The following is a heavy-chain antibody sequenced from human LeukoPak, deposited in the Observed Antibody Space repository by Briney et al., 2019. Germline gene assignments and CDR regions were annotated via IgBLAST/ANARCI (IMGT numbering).Heavy chain of an antibody. CDR3: ARADYYYDSSGYTYLFDY. CDR1: GGSISYHY. Sequence: SETLSLTCTVSGGSISYHYWRWIRHPPGKGLVGVRYIHYSGSTNYHPSLKSRVTISVDTSKNQFSLNLSSVTAADTAVYYCARADYYYDSSGYTYLFDYWGQGILVTVSS. CDR2: IHYSGST. D-gene: IGHD3-22*01. J-gene: IGHJ4*02. V-gene: IGHV4-59*11.